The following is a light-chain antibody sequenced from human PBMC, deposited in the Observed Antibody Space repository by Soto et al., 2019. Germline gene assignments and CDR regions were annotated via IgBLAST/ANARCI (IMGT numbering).Light chain of an antibody. CDR3: HLYNSFLYT. V-gene: IGKV1-5*01. CDR2: DAS. CDR1: QSISSW. Sequence: QMTLYKSTLSAXVGDXVTIXXRASQSISSWLAWYQQKPGKAPKLLIYDASSLQSGVPSRFSGSGSRTEFTLTISTLQPDDFATYYCHLYNSFLYTFCQ. J-gene: IGKJ2*01.